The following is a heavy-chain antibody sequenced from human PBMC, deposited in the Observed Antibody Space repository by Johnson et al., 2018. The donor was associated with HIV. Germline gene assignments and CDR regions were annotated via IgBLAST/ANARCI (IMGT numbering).Heavy chain of an antibody. J-gene: IGHJ3*02. CDR1: GFTFDDYG. CDR2: INWNGGSI. D-gene: IGHD3-3*01. V-gene: IGHV3-20*04. Sequence: EVQLVESGGGVVRPGGSLRLSCAASGFTFDDYGMSWVRQAPGKGLEWVSGINWNGGSIGYADSMKGRSTISRDNAKKSLYLQMNSLRAEDTALYYCARARTYYNFWSDAFDIWGQGTMVTVSS. CDR3: ARARTYYNFWSDAFDI.